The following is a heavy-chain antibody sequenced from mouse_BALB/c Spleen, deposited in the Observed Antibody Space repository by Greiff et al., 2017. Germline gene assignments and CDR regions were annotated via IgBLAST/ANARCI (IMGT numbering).Heavy chain of an antibody. D-gene: IGHD4-1*01. CDR3: ARKNWDYFDY. CDR2: INPSTGYT. Sequence: QVQLQQSGAELAKPGASVKMSFKASGYTFTSYWMHWVKQRPGQGLEWIGYINPSTGYTEYNQKFKDKATLTADKSSSTAYMQLSSLTSEDSAVYYCARKNWDYFDYWGQGTTLTVSS. V-gene: IGHV1-7*01. CDR1: GYTFTSYW. J-gene: IGHJ2*01.